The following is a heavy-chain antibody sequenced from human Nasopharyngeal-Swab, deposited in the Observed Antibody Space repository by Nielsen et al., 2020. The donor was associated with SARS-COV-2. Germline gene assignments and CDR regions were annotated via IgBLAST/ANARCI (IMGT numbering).Heavy chain of an antibody. CDR1: GFSFSDYY. CDR2: ISSSGGTI. CDR3: AREVDSFDSSGYWSF. V-gene: IGHV3-11*04. Sequence: GESLKISCAASGFSFSDYYMSWIRQAPGKGLEWISYISSSGGTIYSADSVKGRFTISRDNAKNSLYLQMNSLGAEDSAVYYCAREVDSFDSSGYWSFWGQGTLVTVSS. J-gene: IGHJ4*02. D-gene: IGHD3-22*01.